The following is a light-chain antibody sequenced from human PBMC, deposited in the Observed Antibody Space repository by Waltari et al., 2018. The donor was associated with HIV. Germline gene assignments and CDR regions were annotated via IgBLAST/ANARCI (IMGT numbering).Light chain of an antibody. Sequence: QSALTQPASVSGSPGQSVTISCTGPTINYNSVSWYQQHPAKAPKLILFEGTYRPSGVSNRFSGSNSGNTASLTISGLQGEDEAHYYCSSYTASGSVIFGGGTNLTVL. CDR2: EGT. CDR1: TINYNS. J-gene: IGLJ2*01. CDR3: SSYTASGSVI. V-gene: IGLV2-14*03.